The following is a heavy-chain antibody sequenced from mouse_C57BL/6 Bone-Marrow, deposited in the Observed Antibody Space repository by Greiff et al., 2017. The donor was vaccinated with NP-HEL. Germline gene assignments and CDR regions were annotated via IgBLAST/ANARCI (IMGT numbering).Heavy chain of an antibody. Sequence: EVQLQQSGPELVKPGASVKISCKASGYSFTGYYMNWVKQSPEKSLEWIGEINPSTGGTTYNQKFKAKATLTVDKSSRTAYMQLKSLTSEDSAVYYCASWAYDSNYYWYCDVWGTGTTVTVSA. CDR3: ASWAYDSNYYWYCDV. J-gene: IGHJ1*03. CDR2: INPSTGGT. CDR1: GYSFTGYY. D-gene: IGHD2-5*01. V-gene: IGHV1-42*01.